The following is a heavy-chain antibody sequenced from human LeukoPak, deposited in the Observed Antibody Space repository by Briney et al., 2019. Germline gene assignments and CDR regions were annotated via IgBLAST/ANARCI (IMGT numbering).Heavy chain of an antibody. CDR3: AIRLAARGRYYFDH. Sequence: PSETLSLTCTVSGCSISSYYWTWIRQPPGKGLEWIGYIYYSGNTNYNPSLESRVTISVDTSRNQFSLNLSSVTAADTAMYFCAIRLAARGRYYFDHWGHGTLVTVSS. CDR2: IYYSGNT. CDR1: GCSISSYY. D-gene: IGHD6-19*01. J-gene: IGHJ4*01. V-gene: IGHV4-59*08.